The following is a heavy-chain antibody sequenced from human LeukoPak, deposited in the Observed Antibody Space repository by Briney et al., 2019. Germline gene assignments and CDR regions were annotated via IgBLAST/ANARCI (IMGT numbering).Heavy chain of an antibody. Sequence: GGSLRLSCAASGFTFSDHFMDWVRQAPGKGLEWVSAISGSGGSTYYADSVKGRFTISRDNSKNTLYLQMNSLRAEDTAVYYCAKALGYSYGEDYWGQGTLVTVSS. J-gene: IGHJ4*02. CDR1: GFTFSDHF. D-gene: IGHD5-18*01. CDR2: ISGSGGST. V-gene: IGHV3-23*01. CDR3: AKALGYSYGEDY.